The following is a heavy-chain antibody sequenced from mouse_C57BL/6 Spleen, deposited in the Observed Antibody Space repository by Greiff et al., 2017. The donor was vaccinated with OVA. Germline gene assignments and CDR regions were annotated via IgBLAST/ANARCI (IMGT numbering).Heavy chain of an antibody. J-gene: IGHJ3*01. V-gene: IGHV1-72*01. CDR2: IDPNSGGT. CDR1: GYTFTSYW. CDR3: ARSRLLRSVDVFAY. Sequence: QVQLKQPGAELVKPGASVKLSCKASGYTFTSYWMHWVKQRPGRGLEWIGRIDPNSGGTKYNEKFKSKATLTVDKPSSTAYMQLSSLTSEDSAVYYCARSRLLRSVDVFAYWGQGTLVTVSA. D-gene: IGHD1-1*01.